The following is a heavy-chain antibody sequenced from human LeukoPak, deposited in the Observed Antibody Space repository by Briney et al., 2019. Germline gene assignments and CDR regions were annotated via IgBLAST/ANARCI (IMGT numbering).Heavy chain of an antibody. CDR2: IWYDGSNK. V-gene: IGHV3-33*01. Sequence: GGSLRLSCAASGFAFSSYAMHWVRQAPGKGLEWVAVIWYDGSNKYYADSMKARFTISRDNSKNTLYLHMNSLRAEDTAVYYCAREGCSSTSCRPPYHYYGMDVWGQGTTVTVSS. CDR1: GFAFSSYA. J-gene: IGHJ6*02. CDR3: AREGCSSTSCRPPYHYYGMDV. D-gene: IGHD2-2*01.